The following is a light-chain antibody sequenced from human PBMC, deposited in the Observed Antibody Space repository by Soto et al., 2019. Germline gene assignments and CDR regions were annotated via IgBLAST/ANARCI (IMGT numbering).Light chain of an antibody. J-gene: IGKJ1*01. CDR3: QHYNNWPPWT. CDR1: QSVSNN. CDR2: GAS. Sequence: EIVMTQSPAILSVSPGERVTLSCRASQSVSNNLAWYQQKPGQAPRLLIYGASTRATGIPARFSGSGSGTEFTLTISSLQSEDFAVYYCQHYNNWPPWTFGQGTKVEIK. V-gene: IGKV3-15*01.